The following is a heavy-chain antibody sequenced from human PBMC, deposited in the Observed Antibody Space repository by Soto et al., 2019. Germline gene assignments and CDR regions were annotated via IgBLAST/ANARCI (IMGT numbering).Heavy chain of an antibody. J-gene: IGHJ4*02. CDR1: GYTFTSYY. D-gene: IGHD6-19*01. Sequence: QVQLVQSGAEVKKPGASVKVSCKASGYTFTSYYMHWVRQAPGQGLEWMGIINPSGGSTSYAQKFQGRVTMTRDTSTSTVYMELISLRSEDTAVYYCASAYSSGCFEDWGQGTLVTVSS. CDR2: INPSGGST. CDR3: ASAYSSGCFED. V-gene: IGHV1-46*03.